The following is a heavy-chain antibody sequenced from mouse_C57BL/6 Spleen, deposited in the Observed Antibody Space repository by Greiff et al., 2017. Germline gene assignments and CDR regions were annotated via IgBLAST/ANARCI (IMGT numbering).Heavy chain of an antibody. CDR3: AREGYGSSYVGY. J-gene: IGHJ2*01. D-gene: IGHD1-1*01. Sequence: EVKLMESGGGLVKPGGSLKLSCAASGFTFSDYGMHWVRQAPEKGLEWVAYISSGSSTIYYADTVKGRFTISRDNAKNTLFLQMTSLRSEDTAMYYCAREGYGSSYVGYWGQGTTLTVSS. CDR1: GFTFSDYG. V-gene: IGHV5-17*01. CDR2: ISSGSSTI.